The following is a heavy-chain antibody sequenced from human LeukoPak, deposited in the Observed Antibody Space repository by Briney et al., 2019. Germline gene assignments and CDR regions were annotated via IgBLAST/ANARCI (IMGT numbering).Heavy chain of an antibody. D-gene: IGHD3-10*01. J-gene: IGHJ4*02. CDR2: IIPIFGTA. V-gene: IGHV1-69*01. Sequence: ASVKVSCKASGGTFSSYAISWVRQAPGQGLEWMGGIIPIFGTANYAQKFQGRVTITADESTSTAYMELRSLRSDDTAVYYCVLLWFGEQGFDYWGQGTLVTVSS. CDR3: VLLWFGEQGFDY. CDR1: GGTFSSYA.